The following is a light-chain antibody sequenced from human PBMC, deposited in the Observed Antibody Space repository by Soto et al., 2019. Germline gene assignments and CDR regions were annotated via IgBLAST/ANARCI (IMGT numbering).Light chain of an antibody. V-gene: IGKV3-15*01. Sequence: EIVMTQSAASLSESPGDRATLSFRATQSVNSNLAWYQQKPGQAPRLLIYGASTRATGIPARFSGSGSGTEFTLTISSLQSEDFALYYCQHYNKRPPQITFGQGTRLEIK. CDR3: QHYNKRPPQIT. J-gene: IGKJ5*01. CDR2: GAS. CDR1: QSVNSN.